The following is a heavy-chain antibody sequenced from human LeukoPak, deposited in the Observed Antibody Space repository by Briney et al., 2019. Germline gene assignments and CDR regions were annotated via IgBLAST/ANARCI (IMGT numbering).Heavy chain of an antibody. D-gene: IGHD3-16*02. CDR2: ISYDGSNK. J-gene: IGHJ4*02. CDR3: ARVAFGGVIVLYYFDY. Sequence: GRSLRLSCAASGFTFNSYGMHWVRQAPGKGLEWVAVISYDGSNKYYADSVKGRFTISRDNAKNSLYLQMNSLRAEDTAVYYCARVAFGGVIVLYYFDYWGQGTLVTVSS. CDR1: GFTFNSYG. V-gene: IGHV3-30*03.